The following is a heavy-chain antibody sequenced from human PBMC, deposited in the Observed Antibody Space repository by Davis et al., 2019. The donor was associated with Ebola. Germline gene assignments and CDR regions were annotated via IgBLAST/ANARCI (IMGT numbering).Heavy chain of an antibody. CDR2: IRYDGSNK. Sequence: GESLKISCAASGFTFSSYSMNWVRQAPGKGLEWVAFIRYDGSNKYYADSVKGRFTISRDNSKNTLYLQMNSLRAEDTAVYYCAKAGIVGATSGRTKGVDYWGQGTLVTVSS. CDR3: AKAGIVGATSGRTKGVDY. V-gene: IGHV3-30*02. D-gene: IGHD1-26*01. CDR1: GFTFSSYS. J-gene: IGHJ4*02.